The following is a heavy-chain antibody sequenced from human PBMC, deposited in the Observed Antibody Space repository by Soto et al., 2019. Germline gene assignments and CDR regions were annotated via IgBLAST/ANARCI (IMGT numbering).Heavy chain of an antibody. V-gene: IGHV1-69*13. CDR2: IIPIFGTA. CDR1: GGTFSSYA. J-gene: IGHJ4*02. Sequence: SVKVSCKASGGTFSSYAISWVRQAPGQGLEWMGGIIPIFGTANYAQKFQGRVTITADESTSTAYMELSSLRSEDTAVYYCARSAGYRTLEDYWGQGTLVTVSS. D-gene: IGHD5-12*01. CDR3: ARSAGYRTLEDY.